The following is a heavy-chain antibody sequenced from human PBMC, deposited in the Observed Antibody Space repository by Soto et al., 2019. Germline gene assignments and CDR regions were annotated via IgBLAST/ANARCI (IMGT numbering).Heavy chain of an antibody. CDR3: ARLAGYCSGTSCYGYYGMDV. V-gene: IGHV4-39*01. CDR1: GGAISNGPYC. J-gene: IGHJ6*02. Sequence: SEALSLTCSISGGAISNGPYCWGWIRQPPGKGLERIGTFHYSGRTYYSPSLESRVTVSVDTSKNQFSLKVSSVTAADTAVFYCARLAGYCSGTSCYGYYGMDVWGQGTTVTVSS. D-gene: IGHD2-2*01. CDR2: FHYSGRT.